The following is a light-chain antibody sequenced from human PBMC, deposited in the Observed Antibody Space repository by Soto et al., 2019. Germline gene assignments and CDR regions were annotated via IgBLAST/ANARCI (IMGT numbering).Light chain of an antibody. CDR1: QSISTY. CDR3: QQGYSTPLT. J-gene: IGKJ4*01. Sequence: DIQMTQSPSSLSASVGDRVTITCRASQSISTYLNWYQQKPGKAPKLLIYAASSLQSGVPSRFCGSGSGTDFTLTISSLQPEDFATYFCQQGYSTPLTFGGGTKVEIK. CDR2: AAS. V-gene: IGKV1-39*01.